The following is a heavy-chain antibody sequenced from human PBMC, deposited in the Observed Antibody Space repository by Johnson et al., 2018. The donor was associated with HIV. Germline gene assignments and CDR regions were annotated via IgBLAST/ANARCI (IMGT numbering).Heavy chain of an antibody. CDR2: INWNGGST. Sequence: VQLVESGGGVVRPGGSLRLSCAASGFTFDDYAMSWVRQAPGKGLELVAGINWNGGSTGYEDSVKGRFTISRDNAKNSLNRQINSLRAEDTALYYCARAVGISWVVNDAFDIWGQGTMVTVYS. V-gene: IGHV3-20*04. J-gene: IGHJ3*02. CDR3: ARAVGISWVVNDAFDI. CDR1: GFTFDDYA. D-gene: IGHD2-15*01.